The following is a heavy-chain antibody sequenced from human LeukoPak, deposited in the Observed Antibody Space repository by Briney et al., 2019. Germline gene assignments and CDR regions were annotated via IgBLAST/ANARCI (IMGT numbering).Heavy chain of an antibody. Sequence: SETLSLTCTISGGSIRNYYWSWIRQPPGKGLEWIGYIYYTGSTSYNSSLRSRITISMDTSKKQFSLKLGSVTAADTAGYYCARVVYCFGGCVSAAMHYFVVWGQKTLVTVSS. V-gene: IGHV4-59*08. J-gene: IGHJ4*02. D-gene: IGHD2-21*02. CDR3: ARVVYCFGGCVSAAMHYFVV. CDR1: GGSIRNYY. CDR2: IYYTGST.